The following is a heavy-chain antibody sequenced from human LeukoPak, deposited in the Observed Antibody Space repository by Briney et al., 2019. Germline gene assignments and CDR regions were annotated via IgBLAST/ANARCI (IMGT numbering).Heavy chain of an antibody. Sequence: SETLSLTCTVSGGSISSSSYYWGWIRQPPGKGLEWIGSIYYSGSTYYNPSLKSRVTISVDTSKNQFSLKLSSVTAADTAVYYCARDPGYCSGGSCLDWFDPWGQGTLDTVSS. J-gene: IGHJ5*02. CDR3: ARDPGYCSGGSCLDWFDP. V-gene: IGHV4-39*07. CDR1: GGSISSSSYY. D-gene: IGHD2-15*01. CDR2: IYYSGST.